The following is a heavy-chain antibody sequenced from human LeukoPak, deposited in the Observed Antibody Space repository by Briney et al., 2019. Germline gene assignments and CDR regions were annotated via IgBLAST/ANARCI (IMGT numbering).Heavy chain of an antibody. Sequence: GGSLRLSCVASGFTFITYSMNWVRQAPGKGLEWVSSISSSSDYIYYADSVKGRFTISRDNAKNSLYLQMNSLRAEDTAVYYCARDNRGWQGIAARPKRSDYYYMDVWGKGTTVTVSS. J-gene: IGHJ6*03. V-gene: IGHV3-21*01. CDR1: GFTFITYS. D-gene: IGHD6-6*01. CDR3: ARDNRGWQGIAARPKRSDYYYMDV. CDR2: ISSSSDYI.